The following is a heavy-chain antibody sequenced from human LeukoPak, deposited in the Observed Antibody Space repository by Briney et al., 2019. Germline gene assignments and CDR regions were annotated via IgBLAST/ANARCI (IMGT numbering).Heavy chain of an antibody. J-gene: IGHJ4*02. Sequence: GGSLRLSCAASGFSFSTYWMSWVRQGPGKGLDWVATIWPDGSDKKYVDSVRDRFTISRDNAKNSLYLQMNSLSADDTAVYFCARLFGGVTTFDYWGQGALVTVSS. V-gene: IGHV3-7*01. CDR2: IWPDGSDK. D-gene: IGHD4-17*01. CDR3: ARLFGGVTTFDY. CDR1: GFSFSTYW.